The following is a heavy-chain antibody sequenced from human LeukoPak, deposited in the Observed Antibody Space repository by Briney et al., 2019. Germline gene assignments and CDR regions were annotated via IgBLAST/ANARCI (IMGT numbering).Heavy chain of an antibody. J-gene: IGHJ4*02. D-gene: IGHD3-10*01. Sequence: GGSLRLSCAASQFTFTTYWMSWVRQAPGKGLEWVANINQGGTEKYYVDSVKGRFTISRDNAQNSLYLQMNSLRVEDTAVYYCAKVAKYYYGSETYYFFEHWGQGTPVTASS. CDR2: INQGGTEK. V-gene: IGHV3-7*01. CDR1: QFTFTTYW. CDR3: AKVAKYYYGSETYYFFEH.